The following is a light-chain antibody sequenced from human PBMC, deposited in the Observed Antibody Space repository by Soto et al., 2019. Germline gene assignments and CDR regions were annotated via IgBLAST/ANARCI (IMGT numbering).Light chain of an antibody. CDR3: QSHDSSLSGIYV. Sequence: QSALTQPASVSGSPGQSITISCTGTSSDVGGYNYVSWSQQHPGKAPKLMIYEGSKRPSAVSNRFSGSESGTSASLAITGLQAEDEADYYCQSHDSSLSGIYVFGTGTKVTV. V-gene: IGLV2-14*01. CDR1: SSDVGGYNY. CDR2: EGS. J-gene: IGLJ1*01.